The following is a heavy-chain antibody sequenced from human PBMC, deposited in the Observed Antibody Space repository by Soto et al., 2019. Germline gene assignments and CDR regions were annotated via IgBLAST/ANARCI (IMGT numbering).Heavy chain of an antibody. CDR2: ISSSSSTI. D-gene: IGHD6-13*01. Sequence: GGSLRLSCAASGFTFSSYSMNWVRQAPGKGLEWVSYISSSSSTIYYADSVRGRFTISRDNAKNSLYLQMNSLRAEDTAVYYCARERGTAPHHRPAAGRGWFDPWGQGTLVTVSS. CDR1: GFTFSSYS. J-gene: IGHJ5*02. V-gene: IGHV3-48*04. CDR3: ARERGTAPHHRPAAGRGWFDP.